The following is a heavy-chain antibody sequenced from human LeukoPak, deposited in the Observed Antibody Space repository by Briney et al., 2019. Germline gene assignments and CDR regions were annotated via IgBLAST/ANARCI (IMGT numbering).Heavy chain of an antibody. CDR3: ARGPVAPAAMSLFDI. V-gene: IGHV4-34*01. Sequence: SETLSLTCAVYGGSFSGYYWSWIRQPPGKGLEWIGEINHSGSTNYNPSLKSRVTISVDTSKNQFSLKLSSVTAADTAVYYCARGPVAPAAMSLFDIWGQGTMVTVSS. D-gene: IGHD2-2*01. CDR1: GGSFSGYY. J-gene: IGHJ3*02. CDR2: INHSGST.